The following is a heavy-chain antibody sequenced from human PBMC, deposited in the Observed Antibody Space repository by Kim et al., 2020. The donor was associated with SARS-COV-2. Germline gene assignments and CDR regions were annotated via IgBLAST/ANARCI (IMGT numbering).Heavy chain of an antibody. CDR2: ISYSGSP. Sequence: ETLSLTCTVSGGSISSNSYYSAWIRQPPGKGLEWIGSISYSGSPYYNPSLKGRLTISVDTSKNQFSLKLNSVTAADTAVYFCARYTREFQASDTAGFDCWGQGTLVTVSS. CDR1: GGSISSNSYY. V-gene: IGHV4-39*01. D-gene: IGHD2-2*02. J-gene: IGHJ4*02. CDR3: ARYTREFQASDTAGFDC.